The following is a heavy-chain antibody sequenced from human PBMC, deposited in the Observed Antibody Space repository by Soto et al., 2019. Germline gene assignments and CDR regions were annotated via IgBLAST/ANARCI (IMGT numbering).Heavy chain of an antibody. V-gene: IGHV1-46*01. CDR3: AGSLIYDSSGYYFDY. CDR2: INPSGGST. D-gene: IGHD3-22*01. CDR1: GYTFTSYY. J-gene: IGHJ4*02. Sequence: ASVKVSCKASGYTFTSYYMHWVRQAPGQGLEWMGIINPSGGSTRYAQKFQGRVTMTRDTSTSTVYMELSSLRSEDTAVYYCAGSLIYDSSGYYFDYWGQGTLVTVSS.